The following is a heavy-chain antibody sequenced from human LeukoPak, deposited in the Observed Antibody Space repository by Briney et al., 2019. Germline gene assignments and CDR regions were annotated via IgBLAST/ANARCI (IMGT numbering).Heavy chain of an antibody. D-gene: IGHD1-26*01. CDR3: ARDPLRSSFDL. Sequence: SETLSLTCTVSGGSISANHWVWIRQPAGKGLEWIGRLHISGNTNYNPSLKSRVTISLDTSKNQFSLRMTSATAADTAVYFCARDPLRSSFDLWGQGILVSVSS. CDR2: LHISGNT. V-gene: IGHV4-4*07. J-gene: IGHJ4*02. CDR1: GGSISANH.